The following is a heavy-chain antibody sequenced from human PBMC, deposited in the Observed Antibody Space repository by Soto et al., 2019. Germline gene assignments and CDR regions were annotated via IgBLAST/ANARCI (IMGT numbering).Heavy chain of an antibody. CDR3: AKGRRRKDWFDP. Sequence: SCVASGFTFSSYAMSWVRQAPGKGLEWVSAISGSGGSTYCADSVKGRFTISRDNSKNTLYLHMNSLRAEDTAVYYCAKGRRRKDWFDPWGQGTLVTVSS. V-gene: IGHV3-23*01. CDR1: GFTFSSYA. CDR2: ISGSGGST. J-gene: IGHJ5*02.